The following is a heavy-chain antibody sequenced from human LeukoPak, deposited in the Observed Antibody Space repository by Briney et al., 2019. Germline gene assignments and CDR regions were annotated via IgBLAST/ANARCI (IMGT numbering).Heavy chain of an antibody. D-gene: IGHD3-10*01. Sequence: PGGSLRLSCAASGFTFSNYNMNWVRQPPGKGLEWIGEINHSGSTNYNPSLKSRVTISVDTSKNQFSLKLSSVTAADTAVYYCARGKGITMVRGVSPRYYYYGMDVWGQGTTVTVSS. J-gene: IGHJ6*02. CDR1: GFTFSNYN. CDR3: ARGKGITMVRGVSPRYYYYGMDV. CDR2: INHSGST. V-gene: IGHV4-34*01.